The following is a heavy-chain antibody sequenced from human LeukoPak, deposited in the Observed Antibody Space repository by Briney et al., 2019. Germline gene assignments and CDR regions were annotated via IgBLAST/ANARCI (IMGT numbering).Heavy chain of an antibody. CDR2: VNGGGNT. CDR3: ARGYSSSWYYFDY. Sequence: GGSLRLSCAASGFTFSTYTLSWVRQAPGKGLEWVSAVNGGGNTWYAGSVKGRFTISRDNSKNTLYLQMNSLRAEDTAVYYCARGYSSSWYYFDYWGQGTLVTVSS. V-gene: IGHV3-23*01. D-gene: IGHD6-13*01. CDR1: GFTFSTYT. J-gene: IGHJ4*02.